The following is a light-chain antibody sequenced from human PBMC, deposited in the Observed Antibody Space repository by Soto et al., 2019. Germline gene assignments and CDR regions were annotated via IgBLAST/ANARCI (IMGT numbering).Light chain of an antibody. V-gene: IGLV2-11*01. J-gene: IGLJ1*01. CDR2: DVS. Sequence: QSALTQPRSVSGSPGQSVTISCTGTSSDVGGYNYVSWYQQHPGKAPKLMIYDVSKRPSGVPDRFSGSKSGNTASLTIFGLQAEDEADYYCCSYAGSYTYVFGTGTKVTV. CDR3: CSYAGSYTYV. CDR1: SSDVGGYNY.